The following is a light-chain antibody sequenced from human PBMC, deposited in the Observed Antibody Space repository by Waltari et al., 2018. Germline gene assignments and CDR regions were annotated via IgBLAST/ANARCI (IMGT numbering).Light chain of an antibody. J-gene: IGLJ1*01. CDR2: EVN. CDR1: GSDIGSYNR. V-gene: IGLV2-18*02. Sequence: QSALTQPPSVSGSPGQSVTISCSGTGSDIGSYNRVSWYQQPPGTAPRLMIYEVNNRPSGDPDRFSGSKSGNTASLTIAGLQAEDEADYYCSSYTSDTTQVFGTGTKVTVL. CDR3: SSYTSDTTQV.